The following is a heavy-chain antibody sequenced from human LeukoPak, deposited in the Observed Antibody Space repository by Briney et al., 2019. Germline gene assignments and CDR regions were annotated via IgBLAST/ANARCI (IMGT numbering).Heavy chain of an antibody. Sequence: GGSLRLSCAASGFTFSSNSMNWVRQAPGKGLEWVSSISSSSDDIYYADSFKGRFTISRDNAKNSLYLQMNSLRAEDTAVYYCAKSARSNGWYADYWGQGTLVTVSS. CDR1: GFTFSSNS. V-gene: IGHV3-21*01. J-gene: IGHJ4*02. D-gene: IGHD6-19*01. CDR3: AKSARSNGWYADY. CDR2: ISSSSDDI.